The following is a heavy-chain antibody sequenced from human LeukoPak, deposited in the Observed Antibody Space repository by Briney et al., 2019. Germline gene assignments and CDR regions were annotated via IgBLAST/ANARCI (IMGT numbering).Heavy chain of an antibody. CDR1: GFTFSRYG. Sequence: GGSLRLSCSASGFTFSRYGMHWVRQAPGKGLEYVSAIVSNGDSIYYADSVKGRFTISRDNAKNTLYLQMSSLRPDDTAVYYCVNPGWYYDSSGYSYYYGMDVWGQGTTVTVSS. D-gene: IGHD3-22*01. J-gene: IGHJ6*02. CDR2: IVSNGDSI. CDR3: VNPGWYYDSSGYSYYYGMDV. V-gene: IGHV3-64D*09.